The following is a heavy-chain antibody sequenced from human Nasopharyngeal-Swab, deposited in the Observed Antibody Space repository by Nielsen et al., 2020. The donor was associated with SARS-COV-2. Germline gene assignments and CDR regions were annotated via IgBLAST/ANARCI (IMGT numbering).Heavy chain of an antibody. D-gene: IGHD7-27*01. J-gene: IGHJ3*02. CDR1: GYSISSGYY. CDR2: IYHSGST. Sequence: SETLSLTCAVSGYSISSGYYWGWIRQPPGKGLEWIGSIYHSGSTYYNPSLKSRVTISVDTSKNQFSLKLSSVTAADTAVYYCARARSGAFDIWGQGTMVTVSS. CDR3: ARARSGAFDI. V-gene: IGHV4-38-2*01.